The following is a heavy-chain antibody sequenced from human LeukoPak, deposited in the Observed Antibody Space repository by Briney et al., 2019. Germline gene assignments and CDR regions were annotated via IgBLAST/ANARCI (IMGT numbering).Heavy chain of an antibody. Sequence: GGSLRLSCAASGFTFSSYSMNWVRQAPGKGLEWVSSISSSSSYIYYADSVKGRFTISRDNAKNSLYLQMNSLRAEDTAVYYCARTFGELWNYYYGMDVWGQGTTVTVSS. CDR1: GFTFSSYS. CDR3: ARTFGELWNYYYGMDV. CDR2: ISSSSSYI. J-gene: IGHJ6*02. D-gene: IGHD3-10*01. V-gene: IGHV3-21*01.